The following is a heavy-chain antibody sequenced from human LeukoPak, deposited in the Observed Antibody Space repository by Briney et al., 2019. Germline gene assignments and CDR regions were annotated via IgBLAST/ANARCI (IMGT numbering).Heavy chain of an antibody. Sequence: PSETLSLTCTVSGGSISSSNYYWSWIRQHPGKGLEWIRYIYYSGSTYYNPSLKSRVTISVDTSKNQFSLKPSSVTAADTAVYYCASQYYYDRSGYPGEFDYWGQGTLVTVSS. J-gene: IGHJ4*02. CDR2: IYYSGST. D-gene: IGHD3-22*01. V-gene: IGHV4-31*03. CDR1: GGSISSSNYY. CDR3: ASQYYYDRSGYPGEFDY.